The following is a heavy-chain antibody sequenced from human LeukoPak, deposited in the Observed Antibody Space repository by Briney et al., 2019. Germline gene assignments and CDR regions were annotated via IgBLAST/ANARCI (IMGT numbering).Heavy chain of an antibody. CDR1: GYTFINYG. Sequence: GASVTVSCKASGYTFINYGLNWVRQAPGQGLEWMGWISGYNGNTNYAQKVQGRVTMTTDTSTSTAYMELRSLRSDATAVYYCARSGSGNLYYYMDVWGKGTTVTVSS. V-gene: IGHV1-18*01. CDR2: ISGYNGNT. J-gene: IGHJ6*03. D-gene: IGHD1-26*01. CDR3: ARSGSGNLYYYMDV.